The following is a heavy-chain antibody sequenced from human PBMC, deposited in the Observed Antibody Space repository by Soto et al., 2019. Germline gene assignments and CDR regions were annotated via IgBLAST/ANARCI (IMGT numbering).Heavy chain of an antibody. CDR1: GFTFSSYG. V-gene: IGHV3-30*18. Sequence: GGSLRLSCAASGFTFSSYGMHWVRQAPGKGLEWVAVISYDGSNKYYADSVKGRFTISRDNSKNTLYLQMNSLRAEDTAVYYCAKALLSGPYYFDYWGQGTLVTVSS. CDR2: ISYDGSNK. D-gene: IGHD3-10*01. CDR3: AKALLSGPYYFDY. J-gene: IGHJ4*02.